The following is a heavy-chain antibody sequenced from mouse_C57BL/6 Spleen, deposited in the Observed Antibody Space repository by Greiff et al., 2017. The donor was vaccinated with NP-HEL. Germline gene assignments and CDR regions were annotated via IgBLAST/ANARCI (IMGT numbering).Heavy chain of an antibody. J-gene: IGHJ2*01. CDR2: IRNRANNHDT. CDR1: GFTFSDAW. Sequence: EVKLVESGGGLVQPGGSMKLSCAASGFTFSDAWMDWVRQSPGKGLAWVAEIRNRANNHDTYYAESVKGRLTISRDDSKRNVYLQMNSLRAEDTGIYDCTRKDWDGDYFDYWGQGTTLTVSS. CDR3: TRKDWDGDYFDY. V-gene: IGHV6-6*01. D-gene: IGHD4-1*01.